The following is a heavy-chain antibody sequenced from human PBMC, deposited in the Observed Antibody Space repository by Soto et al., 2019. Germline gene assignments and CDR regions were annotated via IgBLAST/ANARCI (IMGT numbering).Heavy chain of an antibody. V-gene: IGHV4-59*11. J-gene: IGHJ5*02. D-gene: IGHD3-10*01. CDR2: IYYNGNT. Sequence: SETLSLTCTVSGGSISNHYWSWIRQPPGKGLEWIGYIYYNGNTNYNPSLKSRVTVTTDTSTTTAYIELRNLKYDDTAVYYCARDWFHRFDPWGPGTLVTVSS. CDR1: GGSISNHY. CDR3: ARDWFHRFDP.